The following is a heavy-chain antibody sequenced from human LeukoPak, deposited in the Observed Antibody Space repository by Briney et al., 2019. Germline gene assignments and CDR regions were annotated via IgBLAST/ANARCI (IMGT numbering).Heavy chain of an antibody. D-gene: IGHD4-11*01. Sequence: GGSLRLPCAASGFTFSSYAMSWVRQAPGKGLEWVSTISGSGGSTYYADSVKGRFTISRDNSKNTLYLQMNSLRAEDTAVYYCAKEGDYSNYVDYWGQGTLVTVSS. CDR1: GFTFSSYA. CDR3: AKEGDYSNYVDY. CDR2: ISGSGGST. V-gene: IGHV3-23*01. J-gene: IGHJ4*02.